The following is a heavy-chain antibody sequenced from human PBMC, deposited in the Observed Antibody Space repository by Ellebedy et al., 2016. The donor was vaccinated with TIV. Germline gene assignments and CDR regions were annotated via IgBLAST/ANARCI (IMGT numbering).Heavy chain of an antibody. V-gene: IGHV4-39*01. CDR1: GGSISSSSYY. J-gene: IGHJ4*02. CDR3: ARPYGSGNYRCILTWGY. CDR2: IYYSGST. D-gene: IGHD3-10*01. Sequence: SETLSLTXTVSGGSISSSSYYWGWIRQPPGKGLEWIGSIYYSGSTYYNPSLKSRVTISVDMSKNQFSLKLSSVTAADTAVYYCARPYGSGNYRCILTWGYWGQGTLVTVSS.